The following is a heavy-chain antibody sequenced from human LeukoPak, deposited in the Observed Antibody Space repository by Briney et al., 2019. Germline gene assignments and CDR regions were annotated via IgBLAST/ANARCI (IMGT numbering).Heavy chain of an antibody. CDR2: ISGSGDNT. V-gene: IGHV3-23*01. Sequence: GGSLRLSCATSGFTFSTYVMSWVRQAPGKGLEWVSGISGSGDNTYYADSVKGRFTISRDNSKNTLYLQMNSLRAEDTAVYYCAKGSGYDTDFDYWGQGTLVTVSS. D-gene: IGHD3-9*01. J-gene: IGHJ4*02. CDR3: AKGSGYDTDFDY. CDR1: GFTFSTYV.